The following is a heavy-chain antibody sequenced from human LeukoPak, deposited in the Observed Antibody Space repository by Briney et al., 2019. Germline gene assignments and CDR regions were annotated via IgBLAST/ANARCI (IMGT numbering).Heavy chain of an antibody. V-gene: IGHV1-18*01. J-gene: IGHJ4*02. CDR1: GFAFKGYG. CDR2: ISAYNGNT. CDR3: ARDRPYDSSGYYVY. Sequence: ASVKVSCKTSGFAFKGYGISWVRQAPGQGLEWMGWISAYNGNTNYAQKLQGRVTMTTDTSTSTAYMELRSLRSDDTAVYYCARDRPYDSSGYYVYWGQGTLVTVSS. D-gene: IGHD3-22*01.